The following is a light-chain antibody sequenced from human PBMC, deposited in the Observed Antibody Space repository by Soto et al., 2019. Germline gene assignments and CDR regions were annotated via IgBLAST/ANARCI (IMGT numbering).Light chain of an antibody. V-gene: IGKV3-15*01. CDR2: GAS. CDR3: QHYNNWPPYT. Sequence: EIVLTQSAGTLSLSPGERATLSCRASQSVSNNYLAWYQKKPGQAPRLLIYGASTRATGIPARFSGSGSEREFTLTISGLQSEDSAIYYCQHYNNWPPYTFGQGTKLEIK. CDR1: QSVSNN. J-gene: IGKJ2*01.